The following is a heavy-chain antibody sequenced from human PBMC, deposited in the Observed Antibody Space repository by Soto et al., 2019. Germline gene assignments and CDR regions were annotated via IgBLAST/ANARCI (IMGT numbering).Heavy chain of an antibody. CDR1: GGSTYA. J-gene: IGHJ6*02. V-gene: IGHV1-69*12. Sequence: QVQLVQSGAEVRKPGSSVKVSCKASGGSTYAITWVRQAPGQGLEWMGEIIPRFGSSNYAQKFQGRVTLTADESTSTVYMELSGLRSEDTAVYYCARDVTRLDVWGQGTTVTVSS. CDR3: ARDVTRLDV. CDR2: IIPRFGSS. D-gene: IGHD5-18*01.